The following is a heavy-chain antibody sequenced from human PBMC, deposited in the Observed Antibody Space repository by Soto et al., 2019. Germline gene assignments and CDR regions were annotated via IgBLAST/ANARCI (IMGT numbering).Heavy chain of an antibody. CDR3: VRDSGANYGTLWHFDL. V-gene: IGHV3-30-3*01. D-gene: IGHD5-18*01. Sequence: QVQLVESGGGVVQPGRSLRISCAATGFSFNFYAMYWVRQAPGKGLEWVAMISNDGSSENYADSVRGRFIISRDNSKKTLFLQMNSLRPEDTATYYCVRDSGANYGTLWHFDLWGRGTLVTVSS. CDR1: GFSFNFYA. J-gene: IGHJ2*01. CDR2: ISNDGSSE.